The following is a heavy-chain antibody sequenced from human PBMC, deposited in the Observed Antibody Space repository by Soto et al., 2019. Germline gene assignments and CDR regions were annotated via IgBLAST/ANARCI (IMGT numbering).Heavy chain of an antibody. CDR3: AKDRGQQQLVLGWFDP. CDR2: ISGSGGST. Sequence: GGSLRLSCAASGFTFSSYAMSWVRQAPGKGLEWVSAISGSGGSTYYADSVKGRFTISRDNSKNTLYLQMNSLRAEDTAVYYCAKDRGQQQLVLGWFDPWGQGTLVTVSS. V-gene: IGHV3-23*01. D-gene: IGHD6-13*01. J-gene: IGHJ5*02. CDR1: GFTFSSYA.